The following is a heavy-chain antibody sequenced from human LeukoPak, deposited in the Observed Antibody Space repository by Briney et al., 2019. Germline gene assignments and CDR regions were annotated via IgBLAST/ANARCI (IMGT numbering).Heavy chain of an antibody. CDR1: GFTFSSFW. CDR3: ARYYDISRRSDP. CDR2: IKQDGSEK. Sequence: SGGSLRLSCAASGFTFSSFWMSWVRQGPGQGLEWVANIKQDGSEKYYVDSVKGRFTISRDNAKNSLYLQTNSLRAEDTAVYYCARYYDISRRSDPWGQGTLVTVSS. J-gene: IGHJ5*02. D-gene: IGHD3-9*01. V-gene: IGHV3-7*01.